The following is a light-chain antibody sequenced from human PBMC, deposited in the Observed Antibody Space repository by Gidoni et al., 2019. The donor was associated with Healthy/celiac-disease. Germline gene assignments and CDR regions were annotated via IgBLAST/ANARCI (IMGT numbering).Light chain of an antibody. Sequence: QSVLTQPPSVSGAPGQRVTISCTGSSSNIGARYDVHWYQHFPGTAPKLLIYDNTTRPSGVPDRFSGSKSGTSASLAITGLQAEDEADYYCQSYDSSLSAYVFGGGTKLTVL. CDR3: QSYDSSLSAYV. CDR2: DNT. J-gene: IGLJ3*02. CDR1: SSNIGARYD. V-gene: IGLV1-40*01.